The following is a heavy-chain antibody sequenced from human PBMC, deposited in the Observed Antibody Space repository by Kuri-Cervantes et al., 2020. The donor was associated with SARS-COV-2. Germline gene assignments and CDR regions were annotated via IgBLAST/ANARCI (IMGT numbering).Heavy chain of an antibody. CDR3: AQDHSG. D-gene: IGHD6-25*01. CDR2: IIPIFGTA. V-gene: IGHV1-69*13. Sequence: SVKVSCKASGYTFNTYGISWVRQAPGQGLEWMGGIIPIFGTANYAQKFQGRVTITADESTSTAYMELSSLRSEDTAVYYCAQDHSGWGQGTLVTVSS. J-gene: IGHJ4*02. CDR1: GYTFNTYG.